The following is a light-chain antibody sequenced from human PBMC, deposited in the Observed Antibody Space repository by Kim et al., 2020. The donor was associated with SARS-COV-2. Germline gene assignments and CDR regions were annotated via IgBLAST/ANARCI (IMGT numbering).Light chain of an antibody. Sequence: VALGQTVRITSQGDSLKSFYATWYQQKPGQAPIVVIYGKNNRPSGIPDRFSGSSSGDTASLTITGTRAGDEADYYCNSRGSNDNVLFGGGTKVTVL. CDR3: NSRGSNDNVL. CDR2: GKN. V-gene: IGLV3-19*01. J-gene: IGLJ2*01. CDR1: SLKSFY.